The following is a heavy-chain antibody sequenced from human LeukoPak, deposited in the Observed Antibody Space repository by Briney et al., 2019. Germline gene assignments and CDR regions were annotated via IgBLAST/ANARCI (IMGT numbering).Heavy chain of an antibody. CDR2: ISSSSSTI. J-gene: IGHJ5*02. V-gene: IGHV3-48*04. Sequence: GGSLRLSCAASGFTFSSYSMNWVRQAPGKGLEWASYISSSSSTIYYADSVKGRFTISRDNAKNSLYLQMNSLRAEDTAVYYCARGLRTFSGSYYNWFDPWGQGTLVTVSS. CDR1: GFTFSSYS. D-gene: IGHD1-26*01. CDR3: ARGLRTFSGSYYNWFDP.